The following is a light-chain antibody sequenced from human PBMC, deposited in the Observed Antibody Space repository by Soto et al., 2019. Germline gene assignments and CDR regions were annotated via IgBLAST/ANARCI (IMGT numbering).Light chain of an antibody. J-gene: IGKJ5*01. CDR1: HIVSDN. CDR2: GAS. Sequence: EIVLTHYPATLSLSPGERATLSCRASHIVSDNYLAWYQQKPGQAPRLVVYGASTRATGIPDRFSGSGAGTYFTLTISSLQSDDFAVYYCQHYNNWPWTVGQGTRLEI. V-gene: IGKV3-15*01. CDR3: QHYNNWPWT.